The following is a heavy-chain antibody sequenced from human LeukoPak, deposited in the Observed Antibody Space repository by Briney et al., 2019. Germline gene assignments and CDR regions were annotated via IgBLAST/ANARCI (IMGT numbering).Heavy chain of an antibody. CDR2: IHPRDSDT. Sequence: GESLKISCKGSGYNFINYWIGWARQKPGKGLEWMGIIHPRDSDTRYSPSFLGQVTISVDTSTSTAYLQWSSLKASDTAVYHCASHREWGGSYYIENWGQGALVIVSS. CDR1: GYNFINYW. D-gene: IGHD2-15*01. J-gene: IGHJ4*02. CDR3: ASHREWGGSYYIEN. V-gene: IGHV5-51*01.